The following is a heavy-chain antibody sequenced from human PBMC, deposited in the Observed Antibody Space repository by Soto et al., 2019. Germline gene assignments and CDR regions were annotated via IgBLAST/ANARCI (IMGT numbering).Heavy chain of an antibody. CDR3: TTDSYFTLKLVRFDY. Sequence: HPGGSLRLSCAAFGFTFSSYAMSWVRQAPGKGLEWVSAISGSGGSTYYADSVKGRFTISRDDSKSMVYLQMNSLKTEDTALYYCTTDSYFTLKLVRFDYWGLGTLVTVSS. CDR1: GFTFSSYA. CDR2: ISGSGGST. V-gene: IGHV3-23*01. D-gene: IGHD3-22*01. J-gene: IGHJ4*01.